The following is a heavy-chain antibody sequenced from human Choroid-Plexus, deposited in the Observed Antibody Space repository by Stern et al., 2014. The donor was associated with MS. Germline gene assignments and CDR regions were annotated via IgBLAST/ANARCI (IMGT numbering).Heavy chain of an antibody. Sequence: MQLVESGAGVMQPGTSLKVSCEASGFTFGRYAIHWVRQAPGKGLEWVAGVSYDGRNKHYADSVKGRFAISRDNTQNTLYMQMSSLRPEDTAVYYCAKDRQYLTYFFDHWGQGTLVTVSS. CDR1: GFTFGRYA. V-gene: IGHV3-30*18. D-gene: IGHD2/OR15-2a*01. J-gene: IGHJ5*02. CDR2: VSYDGRNK. CDR3: AKDRQYLTYFFDH.